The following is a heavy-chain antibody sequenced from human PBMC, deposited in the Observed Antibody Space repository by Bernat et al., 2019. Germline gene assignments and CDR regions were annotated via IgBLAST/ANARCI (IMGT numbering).Heavy chain of an antibody. D-gene: IGHD6-13*01. V-gene: IGHV4-34*01. Sequence: QVQLQQWGAGLLKPSETLSLTCAVYGGSFSGYYWSWIRQPPGKGLEWIGEINHSGSTNYNPSLKSRVTISVDTSKNQFSLKLSSVTAADTAVYYCARGGRAAAGPRFGYWGQGTLVTVSS. CDR2: INHSGST. CDR3: ARGGRAAAGPRFGY. J-gene: IGHJ4*02. CDR1: GGSFSGYY.